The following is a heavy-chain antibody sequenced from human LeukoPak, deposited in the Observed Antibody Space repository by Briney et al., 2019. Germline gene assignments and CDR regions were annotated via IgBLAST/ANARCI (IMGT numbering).Heavy chain of an antibody. D-gene: IGHD1-7*01. CDR1: GGSFSGYY. J-gene: IGHJ6*03. CDR2: IYYSGST. CDR3: ARMGLPSRLGYYYYYMDV. V-gene: IGHV4-34*01. Sequence: SETLSLTCAVYGGSFSGYYWGWIRQPPGKGLEWIGRIYYSGSTYYNPSLNSRVTISVDTSKNQFSLKLSSVTAADTAVYYCARMGLPSRLGYYYYYMDVWGKGTTVTVSS.